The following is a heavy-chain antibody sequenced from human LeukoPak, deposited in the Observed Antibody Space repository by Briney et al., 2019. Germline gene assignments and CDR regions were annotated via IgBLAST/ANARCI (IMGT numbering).Heavy chain of an antibody. J-gene: IGHJ4*02. CDR3: AKSRSGYLVEY. Sequence: GGSLRLSCAASGFTFTNYRMNWVRQAPGKGLEWVSSISGDGYTTYYADSVKGRFTISRDNSKNTLYLQMNSLRVEDTALYYCAKSRSGYLVEYWGQGTLITVSS. CDR1: GFTFTNYR. V-gene: IGHV3-23*01. CDR2: ISGDGYTT. D-gene: IGHD3-22*01.